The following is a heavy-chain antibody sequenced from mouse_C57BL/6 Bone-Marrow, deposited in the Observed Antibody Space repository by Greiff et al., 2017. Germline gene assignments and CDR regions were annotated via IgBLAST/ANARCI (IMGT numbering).Heavy chain of an antibody. Sequence: VQLQQSGPELVMPAASEQMSCQASAYTFTDSNMHWVKQSHGKSLEWIGYINPNNGGTSYNQKFKGKATLTVNKSSSTAYMELRSLTSEDSAVYCCGQLGGRGYFDTWGQGATQTV. CDR1: AYTFTDSN. V-gene: IGHV1-22*01. D-gene: IGHD4-1*02. CDR2: INPNNGGT. CDR3: GQLGGRGYFDT. J-gene: IGHJ2*01.